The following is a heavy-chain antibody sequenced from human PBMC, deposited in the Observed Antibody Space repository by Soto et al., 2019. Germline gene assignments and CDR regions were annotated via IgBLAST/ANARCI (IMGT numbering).Heavy chain of an antibody. V-gene: IGHV4-61*01. J-gene: IGHJ6*02. CDR1: GGSVSSGSYY. D-gene: IGHD3-3*01. CDR3: ARGWSGYHYYYYYGMDV. CDR2: IYYSGST. Sequence: SETLSLTCTVSGGSVSSGSYYWSWIRQPPGKGLEWIGYIYYSGSTNYNPSLKSRVAISVDTSKNQFSLKLSSVTAADTAVCYCARGWSGYHYYYYYGMDVWGQGTTVTVSS.